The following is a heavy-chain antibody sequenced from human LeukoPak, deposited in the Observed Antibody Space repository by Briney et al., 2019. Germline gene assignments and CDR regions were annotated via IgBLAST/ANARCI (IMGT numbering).Heavy chain of an antibody. J-gene: IGHJ4*02. CDR2: IYYSGST. V-gene: IGHV4-59*08. Sequence: SETLSLTCTVSGGSISSYYWSWIRQPPGKGLEWIGYIYYSGSTNYNPSLKSRVTISVDTSKNQFSLKLSSVTAADMAVYYCASYSYGYYFDYWGQGTLVTVSS. CDR1: GGSISSYY. D-gene: IGHD5-18*01. CDR3: ASYSYGYYFDY.